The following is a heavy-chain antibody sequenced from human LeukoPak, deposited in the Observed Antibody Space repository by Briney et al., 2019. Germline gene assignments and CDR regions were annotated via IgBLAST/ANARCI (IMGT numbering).Heavy chain of an antibody. CDR3: ARGQGSWYAMRYYFDY. CDR2: IYYSGST. V-gene: IGHV4-39*01. J-gene: IGHJ4*02. Sequence: PSETLSLTCTVSGGSISSSSYYWGWIRQPPGKGLEWIGSIYYSGSTYYNPSLKSRVTISVDTSENQFSLKLSSVTAADTAVYYCARGQGSWYAMRYYFDYWGQGTLVTVSS. D-gene: IGHD6-13*01. CDR1: GGSISSSSYY.